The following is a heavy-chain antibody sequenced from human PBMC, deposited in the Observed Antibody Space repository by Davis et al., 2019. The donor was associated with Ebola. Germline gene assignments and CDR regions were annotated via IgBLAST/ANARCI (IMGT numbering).Heavy chain of an antibody. CDR3: ARGRALTYYYDSSGYYF. J-gene: IGHJ4*02. D-gene: IGHD3-22*01. CDR2: INPSGGST. V-gene: IGHV1-46*01. Sequence: AASVKVSCKASGHTFTSYYMHWVRQAPGQGLEWMGIINPSGGSTSYAQKFQGRVTMTRDTSISTAYMELSRLRSDDTAVYYCARGRALTYYYDSSGYYFWGQGTLVTVSS. CDR1: GHTFTSYY.